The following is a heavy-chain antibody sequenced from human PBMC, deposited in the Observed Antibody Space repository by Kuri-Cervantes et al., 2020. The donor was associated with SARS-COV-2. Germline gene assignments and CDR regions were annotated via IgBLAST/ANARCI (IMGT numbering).Heavy chain of an antibody. V-gene: IGHV3-48*01. D-gene: IGHD5-12*01. J-gene: IGHJ4*02. Sequence: GESLKISCAASGFTFSSYSMNWVRQAPGKGLEWVSYISSSSSTIYYADSVKGRFTISRDNSKNTVYLQMNSLRAEDTAIYHCAKGSRRSVASLIFDYWGQGTLVTVSS. CDR3: AKGSRRSVASLIFDY. CDR2: ISSSSSTI. CDR1: GFTFSSYS.